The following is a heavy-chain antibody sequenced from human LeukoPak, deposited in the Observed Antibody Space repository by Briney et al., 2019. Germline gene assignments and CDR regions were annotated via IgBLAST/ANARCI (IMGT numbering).Heavy chain of an antibody. CDR2: TSAGGEDK. V-gene: IGHV3-23*01. D-gene: IGHD2-15*01. J-gene: IGHJ4*02. CDR1: GFVFSNFG. Sequence: GGSLRLSCAASGFVFSNFGMTWVRQAPGKGLEWVSTTSAGGEDKHYADSVKGRFTISRDNSKNTLYLQMNTLRAEDTALYYCAKDVGFCSGDSCSFFGYWGQGDLVTVSS. CDR3: AKDVGFCSGDSCSFFGY.